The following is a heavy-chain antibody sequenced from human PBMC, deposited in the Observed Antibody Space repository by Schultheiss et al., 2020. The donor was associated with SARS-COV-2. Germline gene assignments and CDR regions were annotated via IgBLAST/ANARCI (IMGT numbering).Heavy chain of an antibody. CDR1: GGSISSYY. V-gene: IGHV4-59*12. CDR3: AISYYDFWSGSLDY. D-gene: IGHD3-3*01. Sequence: SETLSLTCTVSGGSISSYYWSWIRQPPGKGLEWIGYIYYSGSTNYNPSLKSRVTISVDTSKNQFSLKLSSVTAADTAVYYCAISYYDFWSGSLDYWGQGTLVTVSS. CDR2: IYYSGST. J-gene: IGHJ4*02.